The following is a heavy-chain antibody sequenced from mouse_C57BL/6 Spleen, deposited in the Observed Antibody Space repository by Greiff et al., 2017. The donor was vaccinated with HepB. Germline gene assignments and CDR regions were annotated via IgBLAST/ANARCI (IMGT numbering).Heavy chain of an antibody. V-gene: IGHV1-55*01. J-gene: IGHJ3*01. CDR3: ARWGTNYGNYFAY. D-gene: IGHD2-1*01. CDR2: IYPGSGST. CDR1: GYTFTSYW. Sequence: QVQLQQPGAELVKPGASVKMSCKASGYTFTSYWITWVKQRPGQGLEWIGDIYPGSGSTNYNEKFKSKATLTVDTSSSTAYMQLSSLTSEDSAVYYCARWGTNYGNYFAYWGQGTLVTVSA.